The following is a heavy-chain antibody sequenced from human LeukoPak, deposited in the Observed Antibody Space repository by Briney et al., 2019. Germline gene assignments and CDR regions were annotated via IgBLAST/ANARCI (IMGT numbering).Heavy chain of an antibody. CDR2: VYSGGTT. V-gene: IGHV3-53*01. J-gene: IGHJ4*02. CDR1: GFTVRSNY. D-gene: IGHD5-12*01. CDR3: AKVALGHDPSPMDY. Sequence: AGGSLRLSCVASGFTVRSNYMSWVRQAPGRGLEWVSVVYSGGTTYYADSVKGRFTISRDNSKNTLYLQMNSLRAEDTAVYYCAKVALGHDPSPMDYWGQGTLVTVSS.